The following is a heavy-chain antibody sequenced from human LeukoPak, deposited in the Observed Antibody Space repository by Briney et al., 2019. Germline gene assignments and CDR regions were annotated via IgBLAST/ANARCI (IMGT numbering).Heavy chain of an antibody. D-gene: IGHD5-12*01. J-gene: IGHJ6*04. CDR3: AREGYDYFGYYYYGMDV. V-gene: IGHV3-21*01. CDR2: ISSSSSYI. Sequence: PGGSLRLSCAASGFTFSSYSTNWVRQAPGKGLEWVSSISSSSSYIYYADSVKGRFTISRDNAKNSLYLQMNSLRAEDTAVYYCAREGYDYFGYYYYGMDVWGKGTTVTVSS. CDR1: GFTFSSYS.